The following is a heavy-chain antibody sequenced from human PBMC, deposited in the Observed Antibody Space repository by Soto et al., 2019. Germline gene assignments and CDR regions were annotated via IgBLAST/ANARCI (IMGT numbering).Heavy chain of an antibody. CDR2: IRSKAYGGTT. D-gene: IGHD5-18*01. CDR1: GFTFGDYA. Sequence: PGGSLRLSCTASGFTFGDYAMSWFRQAPGKGLEWVGFIRSKAYGGTTEYAASVKGRFTISRDDSKSIAYLQMNSLKTEDTAVYYCTRDMSGYSYGYNYYYYGMDVWGQGTTVTVSS. J-gene: IGHJ6*02. CDR3: TRDMSGYSYGYNYYYYGMDV. V-gene: IGHV3-49*03.